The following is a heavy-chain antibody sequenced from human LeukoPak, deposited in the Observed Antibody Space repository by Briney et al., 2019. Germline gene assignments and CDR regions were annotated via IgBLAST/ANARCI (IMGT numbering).Heavy chain of an antibody. Sequence: ASVKVSCKASGYIFTDYYVHWVRQAPGQGLEWMGWINPKSGGTIYAQKLQGRVTMTRDTSITTAYMELSRLTSDDTAIYYCAREAVGSNSFDYWGQETLVTVSS. CDR1: GYIFTDYY. J-gene: IGHJ4*02. CDR2: INPKSGGT. CDR3: AREAVGSNSFDY. D-gene: IGHD4-23*01. V-gene: IGHV1-2*02.